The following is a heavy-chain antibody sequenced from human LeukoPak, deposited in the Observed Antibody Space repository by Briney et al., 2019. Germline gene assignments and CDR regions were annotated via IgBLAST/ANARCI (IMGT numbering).Heavy chain of an antibody. CDR2: IKSNIDGGTT. V-gene: IGHV3-15*01. Sequence: PGGSLRLSRVASGVTFSYAWMIWVRQAPGKGLEWVGLIKSNIDGGTTDYAAPVKGRFTISRDDSKNTVYLQMNSLKTEDTAVYYCAGSGYAFDDWGQGTLVTVSS. CDR1: GVTFSYAW. D-gene: IGHD3-22*01. CDR3: AGSGYAFDD. J-gene: IGHJ4*02.